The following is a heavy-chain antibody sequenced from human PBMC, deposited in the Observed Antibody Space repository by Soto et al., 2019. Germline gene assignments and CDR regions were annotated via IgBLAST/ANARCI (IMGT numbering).Heavy chain of an antibody. CDR1: GGSISSSSYY. CDR2: IYYSGST. Sequence: SETLSLTCTVSGGSISSSSYYWGWIRQPPGKGLEWIGSIYYSGSTYYNPSLKSRVTISVDTSKNQFSLKLSSVTAADTAVYYCARQVKALWFGELKSYYYYYGMDVWGQGTTVTVS. CDR3: ARQVKALWFGELKSYYYYYGMDV. V-gene: IGHV4-39*01. D-gene: IGHD3-10*01. J-gene: IGHJ6*02.